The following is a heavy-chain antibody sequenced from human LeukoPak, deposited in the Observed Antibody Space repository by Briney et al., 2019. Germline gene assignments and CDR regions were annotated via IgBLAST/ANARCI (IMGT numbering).Heavy chain of an antibody. D-gene: IGHD6-6*01. CDR3: ARVEGPIAAPYYYYGMDV. J-gene: IGHJ6*02. CDR1: GGSISSYY. Sequence: PSETLSLTCTVSGGSISSYYWSWIRQRPGKGLEWIGSICYSGSTNYNPSLKSRVTISVDTSKNQFSLKLSSVTAADTAVYYCARVEGPIAAPYYYYGMDVWGQGTTVTVSS. V-gene: IGHV4-59*01. CDR2: ICYSGST.